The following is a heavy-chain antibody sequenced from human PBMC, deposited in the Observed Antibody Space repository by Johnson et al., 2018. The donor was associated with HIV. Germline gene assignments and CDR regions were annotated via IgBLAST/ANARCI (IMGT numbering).Heavy chain of an antibody. Sequence: QVQLVESGGGVVQPGKSLRLSCAASGFTFSSYGMHWVRQAPGKGLEWVAFIRHDGSNKYYADSVKGRFTISRDNSKNTLYLQMNSLRAEDTAVYYCAREGGNNWNDIAFDIWGQGTMVTVSS. V-gene: IGHV3-30*02. CDR1: GFTFSSYG. J-gene: IGHJ3*02. D-gene: IGHD1-1*01. CDR3: AREGGNNWNDIAFDI. CDR2: IRHDGSNK.